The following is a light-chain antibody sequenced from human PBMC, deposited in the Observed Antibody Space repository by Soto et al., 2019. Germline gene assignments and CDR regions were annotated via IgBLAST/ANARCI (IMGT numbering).Light chain of an antibody. CDR2: EVT. J-gene: IGLJ2*01. CDR1: SSDVGGYNY. CDR3: SSYTGSSTVV. Sequence: QSVLTQPASVSGSPGQSITISCTGTSSDVGGYNYVSWFQQHPGKAPKLMTYEVTNRPSGVSSRFSGSKSGNTASLTISGLRSEDEGDYYCSSYTGSSTVVFGGGTKLTVL. V-gene: IGLV2-14*01.